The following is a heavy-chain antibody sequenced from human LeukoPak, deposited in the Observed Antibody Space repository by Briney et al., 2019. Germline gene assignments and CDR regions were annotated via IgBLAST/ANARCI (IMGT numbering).Heavy chain of an antibody. Sequence: SETLSLTCSVSGSISGYYWSWIRQPPGKGLEWIGYIYTSGSTNYNPSLESRVTISVDTSKNQFSLDLSSVTAADTAVYYCARQKCTSTSCLTKNAFDIWGQGTMVTVSS. CDR2: IYTSGST. CDR1: GSISGYY. D-gene: IGHD2-2*01. CDR3: ARQKCTSTSCLTKNAFDI. J-gene: IGHJ3*02. V-gene: IGHV4-4*09.